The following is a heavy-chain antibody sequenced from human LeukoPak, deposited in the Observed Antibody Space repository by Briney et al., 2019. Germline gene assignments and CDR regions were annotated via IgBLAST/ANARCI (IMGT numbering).Heavy chain of an antibody. CDR1: GYTFTSYG. CDR2: ISAYNGNT. J-gene: IGHJ4*02. D-gene: IGHD2-2*01. V-gene: IGHV1-18*01. CDR3: ARSSLDIVVVPAAPDY. Sequence: ASVKVSCKASGYTFTSYGISWVRQAPGQGLEWMGWISAYNGNTNCAQKLQGRVTMTTDTSTSTAYMELRSLRSDDTAVYYCARSSLDIVVVPAAPDYWGQGTLVTVSS.